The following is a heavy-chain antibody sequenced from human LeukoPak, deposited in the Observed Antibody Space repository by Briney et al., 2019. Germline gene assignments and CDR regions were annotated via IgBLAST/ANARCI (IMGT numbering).Heavy chain of an antibody. Sequence: GGSLSLSCAASGFNVNTNYMTWVRQAPGKGLEWVSIIYSGGGTYYADSVKGRFTISRDNSKNTPYLQMNSLRSEDTAVYYCARGADCGSDCSSRRRDFDYWGQGTLVTVSS. D-gene: IGHD2-21*01. CDR3: ARGADCGSDCSSRRRDFDY. CDR2: IYSGGGT. V-gene: IGHV3-66*02. CDR1: GFNVNTNY. J-gene: IGHJ4*02.